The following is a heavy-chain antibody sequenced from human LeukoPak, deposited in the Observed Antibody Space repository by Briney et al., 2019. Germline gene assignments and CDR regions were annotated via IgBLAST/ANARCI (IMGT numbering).Heavy chain of an antibody. CDR2: IYTSGTT. J-gene: IGHJ4*02. Sequence: PSETLSLTCTVSGGSISSGNYYWSWIRQPAGKGLEWIGRIYTSGTTNYNPSLKSRVTISIDTSKNQFSLKLSSVTAADTAVYYCARVVVTATGPFLDYWGQGTLVTVSS. CDR1: GGSISSGNYY. D-gene: IGHD2-21*02. V-gene: IGHV4-61*02. CDR3: ARVVVTATGPFLDY.